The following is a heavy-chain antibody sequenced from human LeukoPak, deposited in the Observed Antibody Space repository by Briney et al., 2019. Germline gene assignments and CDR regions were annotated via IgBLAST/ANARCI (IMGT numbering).Heavy chain of an antibody. CDR1: GYTFTSYG. V-gene: IGHV1-18*01. Sequence: ASVKVSCKASGYTFTSYGISWARQAPGQGLEWMGWISAYNGNTNYAQKLQGRVTMTTDTSTSTAYMELRSLRSDDTAVYYCARVLLIAAAGTGAFDIWGQGTMVTVSS. CDR3: ARVLLIAAAGTGAFDI. CDR2: ISAYNGNT. D-gene: IGHD6-13*01. J-gene: IGHJ3*02.